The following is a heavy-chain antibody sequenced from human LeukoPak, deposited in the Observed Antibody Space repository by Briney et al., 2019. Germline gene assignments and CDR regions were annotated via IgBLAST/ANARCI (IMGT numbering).Heavy chain of an antibody. V-gene: IGHV3-30*18. CDR1: GFTFSSYG. D-gene: IGHD3-9*01. CDR3: AKPSYYDILTIYYYGMDV. Sequence: PGRSLRLSCAASGFTFSSYGMHWVRQAPGKGLEWVAVISYDGSNKYYADSVKGRFTISRDNSKNTLYLQMNSLRAEDTAVYYCAKPSYYDILTIYYYGMDVWGQGTTVTVSS. CDR2: ISYDGSNK. J-gene: IGHJ6*02.